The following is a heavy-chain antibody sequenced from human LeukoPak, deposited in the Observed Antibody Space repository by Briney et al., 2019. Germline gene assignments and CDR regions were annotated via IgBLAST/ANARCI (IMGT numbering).Heavy chain of an antibody. J-gene: IGHJ4*02. D-gene: IGHD2-15*01. Sequence: GGSLRLSCAASGFTFSSYEMNWVRQAPGKGLEWVSYISSSGSTIYYADSVKGRFTISRDNAKNSLYLQMNSLRAEDTAVYYCARVGYCSGGSCWDLDYWGQGTLVTVSP. CDR3: ARVGYCSGGSCWDLDY. V-gene: IGHV3-48*03. CDR1: GFTFSSYE. CDR2: ISSSGSTI.